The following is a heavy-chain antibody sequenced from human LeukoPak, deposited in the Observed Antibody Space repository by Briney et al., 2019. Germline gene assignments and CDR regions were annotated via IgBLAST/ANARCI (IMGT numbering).Heavy chain of an antibody. Sequence: SETLSLTCTVSGGSISSSAYYWGWIRQPPGKGLEWIGSRYYSGSAYYNPSLKTRVTISVDSSKNQFSLKLSSVTAADTAVYYCARGQITMVRGVSVYYYYYMDVWGKGTTVTVSS. CDR1: GGSISSSAYY. D-gene: IGHD3-10*01. CDR3: ARGQITMVRGVSVYYYYYMDV. J-gene: IGHJ6*03. CDR2: RYYSGSA. V-gene: IGHV4-39*07.